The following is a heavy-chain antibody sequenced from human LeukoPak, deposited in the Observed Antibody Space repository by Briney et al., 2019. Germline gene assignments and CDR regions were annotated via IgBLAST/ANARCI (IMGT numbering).Heavy chain of an antibody. CDR1: GYTFTSYD. Sequence: ASVKVSCKASGYTFTSYDINWVRQATGQGLEWMGWMNPNSGNTGYAQKFQGRVTMTRNTSISTAYMELSSLRSEDTAVYYCATSTRIGGAMNYDSWGQGTLVTVSS. V-gene: IGHV1-8*01. D-gene: IGHD3-16*01. J-gene: IGHJ4*02. CDR3: ATSTRIGGAMNYDS. CDR2: MNPNSGNT.